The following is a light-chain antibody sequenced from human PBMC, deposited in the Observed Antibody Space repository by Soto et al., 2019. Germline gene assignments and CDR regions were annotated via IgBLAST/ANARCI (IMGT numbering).Light chain of an antibody. CDR2: DAS. J-gene: IGKJ1*01. Sequence: ETVLTQSPATLSLSPGESATLSCRASQSVSSYLAWYQQKPGQAPRLLIYDASNRATGIPARFSGSGSGTDFTLTISSLEPEDFAVYYCQQRSNWPGTFGQGTKVEIK. CDR3: QQRSNWPGT. CDR1: QSVSSY. V-gene: IGKV3-11*01.